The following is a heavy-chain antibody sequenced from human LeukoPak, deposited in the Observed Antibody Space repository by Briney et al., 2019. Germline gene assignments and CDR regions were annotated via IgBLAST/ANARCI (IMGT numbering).Heavy chain of an antibody. CDR1: GFTFDDYA. CDR2: ISGDGGST. V-gene: IGHV3-43*02. Sequence: PGGSLRLSCAASGFTFDDYAMHWVRQAPGKGLEWVSLISGDGGSTYYADSVKGRFTISRDNSKNSLYLQVNSLRTEDTALYYCAKWNYYDSSGYFDYWGQGTLVTVSS. J-gene: IGHJ4*02. D-gene: IGHD3-22*01. CDR3: AKWNYYDSSGYFDY.